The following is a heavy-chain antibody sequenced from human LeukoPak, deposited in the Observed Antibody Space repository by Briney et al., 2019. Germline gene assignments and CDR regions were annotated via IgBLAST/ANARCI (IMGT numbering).Heavy chain of an antibody. CDR3: ARSSMAVAGIYNWFDP. Sequence: AASVKVSCKASGGTFSSYGISWVRQAPGQGLEWMGRIIPIFGTANYAQKFQGRVTITTDESTSTVYMELGSLRSEDTAVYYCARSSMAVAGIYNWFDPWGQGTLVTVSS. CDR2: IIPIFGTA. D-gene: IGHD6-19*01. J-gene: IGHJ5*02. CDR1: GGTFSSYG. V-gene: IGHV1-69*05.